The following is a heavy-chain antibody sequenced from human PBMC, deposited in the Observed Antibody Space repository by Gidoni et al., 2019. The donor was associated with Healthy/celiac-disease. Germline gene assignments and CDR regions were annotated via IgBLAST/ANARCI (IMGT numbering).Heavy chain of an antibody. Sequence: EVQLVESGGGLVQPGGSLRLSCAASGFTFSSYALHWVRQATGKGLEWVSAIGTAGDTYYPGSVKGRFTISRENAKNSLYLQMNSLRAGDTAVYYCARASAGYCSGGSCNLPYYFDYWGQGTLVTVSS. CDR1: GFTFSSYA. D-gene: IGHD2-15*01. CDR2: IGTAGDT. CDR3: ARASAGYCSGGSCNLPYYFDY. J-gene: IGHJ4*02. V-gene: IGHV3-13*01.